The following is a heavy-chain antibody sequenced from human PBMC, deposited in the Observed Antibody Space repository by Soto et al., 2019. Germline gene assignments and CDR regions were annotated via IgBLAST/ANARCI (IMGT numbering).Heavy chain of an antibody. Sequence: GGSLRLSCAVSGFCVSNSWMSWVCQAPAKGLEWVAAMTEDGTLQNYVHSVNGRFTISRDNAKNLLFLDMSSLRGKDTAIYYCSRDLSSSSAYWGQGTQVTVSS. D-gene: IGHD6-6*01. CDR2: MTEDGTLQ. V-gene: IGHV3-7*01. CDR3: SRDLSSSSAY. CDR1: GFCVSNSW. J-gene: IGHJ4*01.